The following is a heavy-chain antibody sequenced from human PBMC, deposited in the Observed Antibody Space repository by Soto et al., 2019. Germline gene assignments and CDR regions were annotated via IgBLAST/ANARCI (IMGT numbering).Heavy chain of an antibody. CDR2: ISSSSSTI. D-gene: IGHD3-3*01. V-gene: IGHV3-48*01. CDR1: GFTFSSYS. Sequence: EVQLVESGGGLVQPGGSLRLSCAASGFTFSSYSMNWFRQAPGKGLEWVSYISSSSSTIYYADSVKGRFTISRDNAKNSLSLQMNSLRSEETAVYYWASVDYDFWSGYYPSYYYMDVWGKGTTVTVSS. J-gene: IGHJ6*03. CDR3: ASVDYDFWSGYYPSYYYMDV.